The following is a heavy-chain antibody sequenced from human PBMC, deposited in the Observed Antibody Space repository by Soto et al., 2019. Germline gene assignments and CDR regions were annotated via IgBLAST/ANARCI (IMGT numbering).Heavy chain of an antibody. CDR3: TRFSVYYYPLTGYSTDSFDI. D-gene: IGHD3-9*01. CDR2: IRSKANGGTT. Sequence: GGSLRLSCTASGFTFGDYAMSWFRQAPGKGLEWVGFIRSKANGGTTEFAASVKGRFTISRDDFKSIVYLQMNSLKTEDTAVYYCTRFSVYYYPLTGYSTDSFDIWGQGTMVTV. J-gene: IGHJ3*02. V-gene: IGHV3-49*03. CDR1: GFTFGDYA.